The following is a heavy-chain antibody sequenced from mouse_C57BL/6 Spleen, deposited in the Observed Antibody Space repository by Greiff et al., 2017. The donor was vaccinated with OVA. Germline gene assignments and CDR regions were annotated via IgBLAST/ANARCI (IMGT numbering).Heavy chain of an antibody. D-gene: IGHD3-2*02. J-gene: IGHJ2*01. Sequence: VQLQQSGPELVKPGASVKISCKASGYTFTDYYMNWVKQSHGKSLEWIGDINPNNGGTSYNQKFKGKATLTVDKSSSTAYMELRSLTSEDSAVYYCARSLRLRPFDYWGQGTTLTVSS. CDR3: ARSLRLRPFDY. V-gene: IGHV1-26*01. CDR1: GYTFTDYY. CDR2: INPNNGGT.